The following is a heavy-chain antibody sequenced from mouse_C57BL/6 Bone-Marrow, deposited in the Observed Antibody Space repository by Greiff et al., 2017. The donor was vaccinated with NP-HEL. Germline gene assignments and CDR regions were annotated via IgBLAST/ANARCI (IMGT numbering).Heavy chain of an antibody. Sequence: ESGPGLVKPSQSLSLTCSVTGYSITSGYYWNWIRQFPGNKLEWMGYISYDGSNNYNPSLKNRISITRDTSKNQFFLKLNSVTTEDTATYYCARDTLYYYGLRDWGQGTLVTVSA. CDR1: GYSITSGYY. J-gene: IGHJ3*01. D-gene: IGHD1-1*01. CDR2: ISYDGSN. V-gene: IGHV3-6*01. CDR3: ARDTLYYYGLRD.